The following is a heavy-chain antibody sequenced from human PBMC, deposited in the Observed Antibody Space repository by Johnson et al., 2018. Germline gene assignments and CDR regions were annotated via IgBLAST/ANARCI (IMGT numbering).Heavy chain of an antibody. D-gene: IGHD5/OR15-5a*01. V-gene: IGHV3-30*18. Sequence: QVQLVQSGGGVVQPGRSLRLSCAASGFTFSSYGMHWVRQAPGKGLEWVAVISYDGSNKYYADSVKGRFTISRDNSKNTLYLQMNRLRAGDTAVYYCAKDQCVQCRYYYYMDVWGKGTTVTVSS. J-gene: IGHJ6*03. CDR1: GFTFSSYG. CDR3: AKDQCVQCRYYYYMDV. CDR2: ISYDGSNK.